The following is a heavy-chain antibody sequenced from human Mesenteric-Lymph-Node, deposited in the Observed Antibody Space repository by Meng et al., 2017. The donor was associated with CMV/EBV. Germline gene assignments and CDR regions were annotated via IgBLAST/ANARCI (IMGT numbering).Heavy chain of an antibody. CDR2: IKEDGTEK. CDR1: GLMFSNYW. Sequence: GESLKISCADSGLMFSNYWMSWVRQAPGKGLEWVANIKEDGTEKNYVDSVKGRFSISRDNAKNSLYLQMNSLRAEDTAVYYCARDGDNWNPPFDYWGQGTLVTVSS. D-gene: IGHD1-1*01. CDR3: ARDGDNWNPPFDY. J-gene: IGHJ4*02. V-gene: IGHV3-7*01.